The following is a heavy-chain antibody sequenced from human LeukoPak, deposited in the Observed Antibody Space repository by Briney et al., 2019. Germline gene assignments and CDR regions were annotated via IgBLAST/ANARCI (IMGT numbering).Heavy chain of an antibody. CDR1: GGSISSGDYY. CDR3: ARYGGDSPGTFNI. V-gene: IGHV4-31*03. J-gene: IGHJ3*02. CDR2: IYDSDT. D-gene: IGHD4-23*01. Sequence: SETLSLTCTVSGGSISSGDYYWSWIRQHPGKGLEWMGYIYDSDTYYNPSLKSRLIISVDTSKNHFSLNLSSVTAADTAVYYCARYGGDSPGTFNIWGQGTMVTVSS.